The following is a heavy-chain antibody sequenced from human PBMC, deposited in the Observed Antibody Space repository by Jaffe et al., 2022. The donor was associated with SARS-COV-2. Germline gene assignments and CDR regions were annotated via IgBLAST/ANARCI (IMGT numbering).Heavy chain of an antibody. V-gene: IGHV3-7*01. D-gene: IGHD2-8*01. J-gene: IGHJ3*02. Sequence: EAQLVESGGGLVQPGGSLRLSCVGSGFTFSNYWMSWVRQAPGKGLEWVANIKGDESEQYSLDSVKGRFTFSRDNAKSSLYLQMNSLRAEDTAVYYCARLPNVFGTYNFDIWGQGTTVVVS. CDR3: ARLPNVFGTYNFDI. CDR2: IKGDESEQ. CDR1: GFTFSNYW.